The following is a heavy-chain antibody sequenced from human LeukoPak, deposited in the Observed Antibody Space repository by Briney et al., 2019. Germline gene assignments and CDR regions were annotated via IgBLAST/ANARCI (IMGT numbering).Heavy chain of an antibody. D-gene: IGHD5-18*01. V-gene: IGHV3-30*18. CDR2: ISYDGSNK. Sequence: SGRSLRLSCAASGFTFSSYGMHWVRQAPGKGLEWVAVISYDGSNKYYADSVKGRFTISRDNSRNTVYLQINSLRADDTAVYYCGKTTVGYSSGQKPAWPVDYWGQGTLVTVSS. J-gene: IGHJ4*02. CDR1: GFTFSSYG. CDR3: GKTTVGYSSGQKPAWPVDY.